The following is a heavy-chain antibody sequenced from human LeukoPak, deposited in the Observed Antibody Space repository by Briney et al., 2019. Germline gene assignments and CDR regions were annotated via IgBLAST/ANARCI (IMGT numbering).Heavy chain of an antibody. Sequence: ASVKVSCKASGYXFSTYGISWVRQAPGQGLKWMGWISAYKGNTYYAQKLQGRVTMTTDTSTGTAYMELRSLRSDDTAIYYCARDLYYYGSGSYYDVFDVWGQGTMVTVSS. D-gene: IGHD3-10*01. CDR3: ARDLYYYGSGSYYDVFDV. V-gene: IGHV1-18*01. CDR2: ISAYKGNT. J-gene: IGHJ3*01. CDR1: GYXFSTYG.